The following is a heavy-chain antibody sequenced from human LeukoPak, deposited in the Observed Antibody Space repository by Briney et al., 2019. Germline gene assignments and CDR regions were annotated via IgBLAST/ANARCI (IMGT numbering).Heavy chain of an antibody. Sequence: GFLRLSCAASGFTFSSSWMHWVRQAPGKGLVWVSRINPDGSTTHYGDSVQGRFTISRDNAKNTLYLQMNSLRAEDTAVYYCARAGSFRFDLWGQGILVTVSS. V-gene: IGHV3-74*01. D-gene: IGHD3-10*01. CDR3: ARAGSFRFDL. CDR1: GFTFSSSW. CDR2: INPDGSTT. J-gene: IGHJ5*02.